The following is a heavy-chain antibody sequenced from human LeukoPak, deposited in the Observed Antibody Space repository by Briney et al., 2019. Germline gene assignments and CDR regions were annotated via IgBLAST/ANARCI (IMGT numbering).Heavy chain of an antibody. V-gene: IGHV5-51*01. Sequence: GESLKISCQGSGYTFTTYWIAGVRQMPGKGLEWMGIIYPGDSDSRYSPSFQGEVTFSADKSISTAYLQWSSLKASDTAMYYCARLAKAATLYYFDYWGQGHLVTVSS. CDR1: GYTFTTYW. CDR2: IYPGDSDS. J-gene: IGHJ4*02. D-gene: IGHD6-13*01. CDR3: ARLAKAATLYYFDY.